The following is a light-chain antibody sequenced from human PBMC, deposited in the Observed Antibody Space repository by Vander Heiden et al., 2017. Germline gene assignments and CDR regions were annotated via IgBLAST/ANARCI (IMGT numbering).Light chain of an antibody. CDR3: QQFYYTPKT. CDR2: GSS. V-gene: IGKV3-20*01. J-gene: IGKJ2*01. Sequence: EIVLTQPPSTLSLSPGERATLSCRASQSVGGSHLAWYQQKPGQAPRLLIYGSSNRATGIPDRFSGSGSETDFTLTISRLEPEDFAVYYCQQFYYTPKTFGQGTKLEIK. CDR1: QSVGGSH.